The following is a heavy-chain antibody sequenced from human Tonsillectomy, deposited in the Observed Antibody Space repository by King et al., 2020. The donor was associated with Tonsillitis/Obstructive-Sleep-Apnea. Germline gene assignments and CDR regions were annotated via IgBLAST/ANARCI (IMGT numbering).Heavy chain of an antibody. CDR3: AKAMVQGIIITIFDY. V-gene: IGHV3-23*04. CDR2: ISGGGCST. Sequence: QLVQSGGGLVQPGGSLRLSCAASGITFSSYAMSWVRQAPGRGLEWVSTISGGGCSTYYAESVKGRFTISRDNSKNTLYLQMNSLRAEDTAVYYCAKAMVQGIIITIFDYWGQGTLVTVSS. CDR1: GITFSSYA. J-gene: IGHJ4*02. D-gene: IGHD3-10*01.